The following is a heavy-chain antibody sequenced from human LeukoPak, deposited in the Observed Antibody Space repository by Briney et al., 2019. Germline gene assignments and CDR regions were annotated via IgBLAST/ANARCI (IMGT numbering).Heavy chain of an antibody. J-gene: IGHJ6*02. CDR3: ARDTYYYNSSTFYHYYYGVDV. D-gene: IGHD2/OR15-2a*01. CDR2: IDSDGSTT. Sequence: GGSLRLSCAASGFTFSNCWMHWVRQAPGKGLEWVSRIDSDGSTTKYADSVKGRFTISRDNAKNTVYLQMNSLRAEDTAVYYCARDTYYYNSSTFYHYYYGVDVWGQGTTVTVSS. V-gene: IGHV3-74*03. CDR1: GFTFSNCW.